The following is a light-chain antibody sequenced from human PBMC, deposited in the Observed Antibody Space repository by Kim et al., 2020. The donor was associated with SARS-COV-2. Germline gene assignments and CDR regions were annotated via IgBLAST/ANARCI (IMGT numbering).Light chain of an antibody. CDR3: QQYSSSPAT. CDR1: QSVSTNY. CDR2: GAS. Sequence: SQGKRTARTCRASQSVSTNYLAWYQQKPGQAPRLRIYGASSRATGIPDRFSGSGSGTDFTLTITRLEPEDFAVYYCQQYSSSPATFGQGTKVDIK. V-gene: IGKV3-20*01. J-gene: IGKJ1*01.